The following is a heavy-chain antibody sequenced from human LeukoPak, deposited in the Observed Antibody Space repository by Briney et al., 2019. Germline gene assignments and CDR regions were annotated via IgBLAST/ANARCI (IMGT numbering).Heavy chain of an antibody. V-gene: IGHV3-30-3*01. CDR3: AKDSYYGSGSYPPGY. CDR1: GFTFSSYA. D-gene: IGHD3-10*01. Sequence: GGSLRLSCAASGFTFSSYAMHWVRQAPGKGLEWVAVISYDGSNKYYADSVKGRFTISRDNSKNTLYLQMNSLRAEDTAVYYCAKDSYYGSGSYPPGYWGQGTLVTVSS. CDR2: ISYDGSNK. J-gene: IGHJ4*02.